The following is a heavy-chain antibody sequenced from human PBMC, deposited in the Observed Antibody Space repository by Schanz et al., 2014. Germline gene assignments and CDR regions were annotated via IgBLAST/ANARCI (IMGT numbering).Heavy chain of an antibody. J-gene: IGHJ5*02. Sequence: QVQLVQSGAEVKKPGASVKVSCKTSGYTFSSYGINWVRQAPGQGLEWMGWISAYNGNTNYAQKFQGRVTFTADKSTSTAYMELSSLKSEDTAVYYCARGPLGTSPWGQGTLVTVSS. D-gene: IGHD5-12*01. CDR3: ARGPLGTSP. CDR1: GYTFSSYG. V-gene: IGHV1-18*01. CDR2: ISAYNGNT.